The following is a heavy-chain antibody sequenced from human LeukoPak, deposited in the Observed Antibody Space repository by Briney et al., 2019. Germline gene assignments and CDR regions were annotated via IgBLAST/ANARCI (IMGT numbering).Heavy chain of an antibody. J-gene: IGHJ4*02. V-gene: IGHV3-21*01. D-gene: IGHD4-17*01. Sequence: PGGSLRLSCAASGFTFSSYSMNWVRQAPGKGLEWVSSISSSSSYIYYADSVKGRFTISRDNAKNSLYLQMNSLRAEDTAVYYCARDRSTVTPFDYWGQGTLVTVPS. CDR1: GFTFSSYS. CDR3: ARDRSTVTPFDY. CDR2: ISSSSSYI.